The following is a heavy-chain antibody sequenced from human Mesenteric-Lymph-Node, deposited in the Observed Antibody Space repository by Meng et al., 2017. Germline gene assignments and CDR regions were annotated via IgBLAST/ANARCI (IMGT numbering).Heavy chain of an antibody. V-gene: IGHV3-11*04. CDR2: IGSSGSTI. CDR3: ARDGYDSGWPFDY. Sequence: GESLKISCAASGFTFSHYYMSWIRQAPGKGLEWLSYIGSSGSTIFYADSVKGRFTISRDNPKSTVYLQINSLRAEDTAVYYCARDGYDSGWPFDYWGQGALVTVSS. J-gene: IGHJ4*02. CDR1: GFTFSHYY. D-gene: IGHD6-19*01.